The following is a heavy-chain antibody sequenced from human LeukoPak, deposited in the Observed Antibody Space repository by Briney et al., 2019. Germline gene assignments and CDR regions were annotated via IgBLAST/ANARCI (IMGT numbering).Heavy chain of an antibody. CDR1: GFTFSSYW. D-gene: IGHD3-22*01. V-gene: IGHV3-7*01. Sequence: GGSLRLSCAASGFTFSSYWMNWVRQAPRKGLEWVANIKQDGSEKYYVDSVKGRFTISRDNAKNSLYLQMNSLRAEDTAVYYCARGGPYDSSDYCNYWGQGALVTVSS. CDR2: IKQDGSEK. J-gene: IGHJ4*02. CDR3: ARGGPYDSSDYCNY.